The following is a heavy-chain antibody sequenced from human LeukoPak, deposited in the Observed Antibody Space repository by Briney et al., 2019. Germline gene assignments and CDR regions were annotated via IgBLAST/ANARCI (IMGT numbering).Heavy chain of an antibody. CDR2: IFSGGYT. CDR1: GGSISNTNSY. J-gene: IGHJ4*02. Sequence: TSSKTLSLTCFVSGGSISNTNSYWAWIRQSPGQGLEWIGTIFSGGYTYFNPFLKSRVSMSVDTSKNQFALRLSSVTAADTGLYYCVRRSIDGYLEYFDYWGQGSLVTISS. V-gene: IGHV4-39*01. CDR3: VRRSIDGYLEYFDY. D-gene: IGHD5-24*01.